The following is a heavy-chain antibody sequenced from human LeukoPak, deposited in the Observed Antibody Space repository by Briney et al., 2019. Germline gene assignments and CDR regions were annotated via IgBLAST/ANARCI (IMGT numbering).Heavy chain of an antibody. CDR3: ARAFQSLGGLSLPDY. J-gene: IGHJ4*02. D-gene: IGHD3-16*02. CDR1: GYTFISYY. CDR2: IHPSTGNP. Sequence: ASVKVSCKASGYTFISYYLYWVRQAPGQGLEWMGWIHPSTGNPTYAQGFTGRFVFSLDTSVSTTYLQISSLKAEDTAVYFCARAFQSLGGLSLPDYWGQGTLVPVSS. V-gene: IGHV7-4-1*02.